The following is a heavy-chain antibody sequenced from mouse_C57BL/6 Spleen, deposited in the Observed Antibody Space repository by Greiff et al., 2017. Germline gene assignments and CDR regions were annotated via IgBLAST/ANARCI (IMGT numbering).Heavy chain of an antibody. CDR2: INPYNGGT. D-gene: IGHD3-2*02. V-gene: IGHV1-19*01. J-gene: IGHJ4*01. CDR3: STAQATLDYAMDY. Sequence: EVQLQQSGPVLVKPGASVKMSCKASGYTFTDYYMNWVKQSHGKSLEWIGVINPYNGGTSYNQKFKGKATLTVDKSSSTAYMELNSLTSEDSAVYYCSTAQATLDYAMDYWGQGTSVTVSS. CDR1: GYTFTDYY.